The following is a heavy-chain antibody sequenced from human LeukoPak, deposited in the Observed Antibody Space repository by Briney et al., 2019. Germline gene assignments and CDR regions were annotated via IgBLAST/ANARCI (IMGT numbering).Heavy chain of an antibody. CDR2: ISYVGTNK. CDR3: ARDGGYFDRLAYFFDY. Sequence: GKSLRLSCAASGFTFSSYAMHWVRQAPGKGLEWVAVISYVGTNKYYADSVKGRFTISRDNSKNTLYLQMNSLRVGDTAVYYCARDGGYFDRLAYFFDYWGQGALVPVSS. V-gene: IGHV3-30*04. J-gene: IGHJ4*02. D-gene: IGHD3-9*01. CDR1: GFTFSSYA.